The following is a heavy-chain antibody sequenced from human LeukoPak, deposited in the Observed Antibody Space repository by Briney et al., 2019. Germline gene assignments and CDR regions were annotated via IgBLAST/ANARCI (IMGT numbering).Heavy chain of an antibody. CDR2: IYYSGST. CDR3: ARSFLGDWYFDL. D-gene: IGHD1-26*01. CDR1: GGSISSYY. J-gene: IGHJ2*01. V-gene: IGHV4-59*01. Sequence: SETLSLTCTVSGGSISSYYWSWIRQPPGMGLEWIGCIYYSGSTNYNPSLKCRVTISVDTSKDQFSLRLTSVTAADTAVYYCARSFLGDWYFDLWGRGTLVTVSS.